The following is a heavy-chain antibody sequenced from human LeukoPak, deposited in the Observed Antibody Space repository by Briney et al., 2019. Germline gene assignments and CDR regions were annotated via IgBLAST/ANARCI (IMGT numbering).Heavy chain of an antibody. V-gene: IGHV1-8*01. Sequence: GASVKVSCKASGYTFTSYDINWVRQATGQGLEWMGWMNPNSGNTGYAQKFQGRVTMTRNTSISTAYMELSSLRSEDTAVYYCARGLNYYDSSGYYYLFDPWGQGTLVTVSS. D-gene: IGHD3-22*01. CDR3: ARGLNYYDSSGYYYLFDP. J-gene: IGHJ5*02. CDR2: MNPNSGNT. CDR1: GYTFTSYD.